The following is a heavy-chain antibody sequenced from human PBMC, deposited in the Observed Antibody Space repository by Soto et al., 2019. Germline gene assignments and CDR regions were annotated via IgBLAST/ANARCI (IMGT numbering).Heavy chain of an antibody. CDR3: AKDWAGGELRPYYGMDV. V-gene: IGHV3-30*18. CDR1: GFTFSSYG. J-gene: IGHJ6*02. Sequence: QVQLVESGGGAVQPGRSLRLSCAASGFTFSSYGMHWVRQAPGKGLEWVAVISYDGSNKYYADSVKGRFTISRDNSKNTLYLQMNSLRAEDTAVYYCAKDWAGGELRPYYGMDVWGQGTTVTVSS. D-gene: IGHD1-26*01. CDR2: ISYDGSNK.